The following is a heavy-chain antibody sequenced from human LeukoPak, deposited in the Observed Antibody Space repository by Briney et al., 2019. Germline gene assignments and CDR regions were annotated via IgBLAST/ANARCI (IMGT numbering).Heavy chain of an antibody. Sequence: GGSLRLSCAASGFTFSSYAMHWVRQAPGKGLEWVAVISYDGSNKYYADSVKGRFTISRDNSKNTLYLQMNSLRAEDTAVYYCARDYAAYGDLYSGSCGMDVWGQGTTVTVSS. CDR3: ARDYAAYGDLYSGSCGMDV. CDR2: ISYDGSNK. V-gene: IGHV3-30-3*01. D-gene: IGHD1-26*01. J-gene: IGHJ6*02. CDR1: GFTFSSYA.